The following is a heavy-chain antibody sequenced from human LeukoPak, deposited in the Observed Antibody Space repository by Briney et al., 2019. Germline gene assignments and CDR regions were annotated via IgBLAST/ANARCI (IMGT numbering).Heavy chain of an antibody. CDR1: GYTFTGYY. CDR2: INPNSGGT. D-gene: IGHD3-3*01. CDR3: ARVAGYDFWSGYYVPLDY. V-gene: IGHV1-2*02. Sequence: GASVKVSCKASGYTFTGYYMHWVRQAPGQGLEWMGWINPNSGGTNYAQKFQGRVTMTRDTSISTAYMELRSLRSDDTAVYYCARVAGYDFWSGYYVPLDYWGQGTLVTVSS. J-gene: IGHJ4*02.